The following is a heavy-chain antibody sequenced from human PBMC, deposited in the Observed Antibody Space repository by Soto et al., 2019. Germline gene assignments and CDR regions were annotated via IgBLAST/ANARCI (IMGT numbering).Heavy chain of an antibody. V-gene: IGHV4-61*01. Sequence: QVQLQESGPGLVRPSETLSLTCTVSGASLTSGSYYWSWVRQPPAKGLEWIAYIYRSGSTNYNPSLKSRATISVDTSKNQFSLRLTSVTPADTAMYYCARWKYSYADLPGDWFDSWGQGTLVTVSS. CDR2: IYRSGST. CDR1: GASLTSGSYY. CDR3: ARWKYSYADLPGDWFDS. D-gene: IGHD3-16*01. J-gene: IGHJ5*01.